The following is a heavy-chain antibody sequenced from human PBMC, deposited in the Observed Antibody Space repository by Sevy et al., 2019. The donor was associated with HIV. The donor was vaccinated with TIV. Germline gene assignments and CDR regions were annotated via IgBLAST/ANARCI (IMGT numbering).Heavy chain of an antibody. Sequence: GGCLRLSCAISGVTVSINYMSWVRQAPGKGLEWVSVIYSGGSTYYADSVKGRFTISRDNSKNTRYLQMNSLTAEDTAVYYCARGGEDLPAGRAGLFDYWGQGTLVTVSS. CDR1: GVTVSINY. CDR2: IYSGGST. V-gene: IGHV3-53*01. D-gene: IGHD2-2*01. J-gene: IGHJ4*02. CDR3: ARGGEDLPAGRAGLFDY.